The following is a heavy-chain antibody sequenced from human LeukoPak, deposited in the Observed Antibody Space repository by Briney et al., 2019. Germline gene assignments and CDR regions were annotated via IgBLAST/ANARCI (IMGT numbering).Heavy chain of an antibody. D-gene: IGHD1-26*01. Sequence: GASVKVSCKASGGTFSSYAISWVRQAPGQGLEWMGGIIPIFGTANYAQKFQGRVTITADKSTSTAYMELSSLRSEDTAVYYCARNSGSYHINYYYYYMDVWGKGTTVTISS. V-gene: IGHV1-69*06. CDR1: GGTFSSYA. J-gene: IGHJ6*03. CDR3: ARNSGSYHINYYYYYMDV. CDR2: IIPIFGTA.